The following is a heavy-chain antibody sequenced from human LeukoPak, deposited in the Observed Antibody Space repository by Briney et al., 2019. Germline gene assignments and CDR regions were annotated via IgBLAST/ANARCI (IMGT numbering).Heavy chain of an antibody. V-gene: IGHV1-69*13. D-gene: IGHD1-26*01. CDR1: GGTFSSYA. Sequence: SVKVSCKASGGTFSSYAISWVRQAPGQGLEWMGGIIPIFGTANYAQKFQGRVTITADESTSTAYLELSSLRSEDTAVYYCASGRTIVGATRTPDYWGQGTLVTVSS. CDR3: ASGRTIVGATRTPDY. CDR2: IIPIFGTA. J-gene: IGHJ4*02.